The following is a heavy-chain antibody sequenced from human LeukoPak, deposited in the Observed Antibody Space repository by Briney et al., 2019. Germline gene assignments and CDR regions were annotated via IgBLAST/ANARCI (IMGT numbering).Heavy chain of an antibody. CDR2: IRSKANSYAT. Sequence: GGSLRLSCAASGFTFSGSAMHWVRQASGKGLEWVGRIRSKANSYATAYAASVKGRFTISRDDSKNTAYLQMNSLKTEDTAVYYCTRRTPYSSGSTSFDYWGQRTLVTVSS. CDR3: TRRTPYSSGSTSFDY. CDR1: GFTFSGSA. V-gene: IGHV3-73*01. D-gene: IGHD6-19*01. J-gene: IGHJ4*02.